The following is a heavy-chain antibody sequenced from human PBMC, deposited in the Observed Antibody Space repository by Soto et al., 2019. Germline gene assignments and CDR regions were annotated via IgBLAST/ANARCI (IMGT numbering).Heavy chain of an antibody. V-gene: IGHV1-3*01. J-gene: IGHJ3*02. Sequence: GASVKVSCKASGYTFTSYAMHWLRQAPGQRLEWMGWINAGNGNTKYSQKFQGRVTITRDTSASTAYMELSSLRSEDTAVYYCASLVVVPAGSWDDAFDIWGQGTMVTVSS. D-gene: IGHD2-2*01. CDR2: INAGNGNT. CDR1: GYTFTSYA. CDR3: ASLVVVPAGSWDDAFDI.